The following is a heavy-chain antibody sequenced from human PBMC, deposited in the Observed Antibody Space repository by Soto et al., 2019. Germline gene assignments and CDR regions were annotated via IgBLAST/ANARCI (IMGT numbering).Heavy chain of an antibody. CDR3: ARRSCSGGSCYWEFFDY. CDR1: GGSISSYY. V-gene: IGHV4-59*08. D-gene: IGHD2-15*01. Sequence: SETLSLTCTVSGGSISSYYWSWIRQPPGKGLEWIGYIYYSGSTNYNPSLKSRVTISIDTSKNQFSLKLSSVTAADTAVYYCARRSCSGGSCYWEFFDYWGQGTLVTVSS. J-gene: IGHJ4*02. CDR2: IYYSGST.